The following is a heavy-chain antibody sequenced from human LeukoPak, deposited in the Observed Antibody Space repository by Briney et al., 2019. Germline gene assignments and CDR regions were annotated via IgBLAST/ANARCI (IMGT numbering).Heavy chain of an antibody. V-gene: IGHV4-59*01. Sequence: SETLSLTCSVSGGSISSYYWSWIRQPPGKGLEWIGFIYYSGSTNYNPSLKSRVTISVDTPKNQFSLKLSSVTAADTAVYYCARDQRSTSCYDYWGQGTLVTVSS. D-gene: IGHD2-2*01. CDR1: GGSISSYY. CDR3: ARDQRSTSCYDY. CDR2: IYYSGST. J-gene: IGHJ4*02.